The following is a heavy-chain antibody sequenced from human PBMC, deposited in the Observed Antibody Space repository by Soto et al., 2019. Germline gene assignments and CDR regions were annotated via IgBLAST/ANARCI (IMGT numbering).Heavy chain of an antibody. V-gene: IGHV3-48*01. Sequence: GGSLRLSCAASGFTFSSYSMNWVRQAPGKGLEWVSYISYSSSTIYYADSVKGRFTISRDNGRNSLYLQMNSLRAEDTAVYYCARAPFCSGGNCYWSDWGQGTLVTVSS. J-gene: IGHJ4*02. CDR1: GFTFSSYS. CDR2: ISYSSSTI. CDR3: ARAPFCSGGNCYWSD. D-gene: IGHD2-15*01.